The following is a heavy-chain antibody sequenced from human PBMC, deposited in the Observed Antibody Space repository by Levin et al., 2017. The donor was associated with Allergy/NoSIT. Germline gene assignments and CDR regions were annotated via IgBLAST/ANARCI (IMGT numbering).Heavy chain of an antibody. J-gene: IGHJ4*02. Sequence: GGSLRLSCAASGFTFSSYGMHWVRQAPGKGLEWVALISYDGSNKKYGDSVRGRFTISRDNSKNTLYLQMNSLRAEDTAVYYCVKDPSFYYGSGSYFFAYWGQGTLVTVSS. V-gene: IGHV3-30*18. CDR2: ISYDGSNK. D-gene: IGHD3-10*01. CDR1: GFTFSSYG. CDR3: VKDPSFYYGSGSYFFAY.